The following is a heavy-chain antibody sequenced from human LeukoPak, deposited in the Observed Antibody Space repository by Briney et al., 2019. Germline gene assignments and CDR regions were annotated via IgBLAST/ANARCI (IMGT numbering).Heavy chain of an antibody. J-gene: IGHJ4*02. CDR2: IYSGGST. CDR3: ARDAAGYCSGNSCYSGGGY. Sequence: GGSLRLSCAASGFTVSSNYMSWVRQAPGKGLEWVSVIYSGGSTYYASSVKGRYTISRDNYKNTLYLQMNSLRAEDTAVYYCARDAAGYCSGNSCYSGGGYWGQGTLVTVSS. D-gene: IGHD2-15*01. V-gene: IGHV3-66*02. CDR1: GFTVSSNY.